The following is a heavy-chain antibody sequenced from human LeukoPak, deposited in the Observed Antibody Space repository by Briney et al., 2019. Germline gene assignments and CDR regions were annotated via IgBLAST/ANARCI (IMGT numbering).Heavy chain of an antibody. CDR1: GFTFSSYA. V-gene: IGHV3-30*04. CDR2: ISYDGSNK. Sequence: PGGSLRLSCAASGFTFSSYAMHWVRQAPGKGLEWVAVISYDGSNKYYADSVKGRFTISRDNSKTTLYLQMNSLRAEDTAVYYCAKGGSSSWSYFDYWGQGTLVTVSS. J-gene: IGHJ4*02. CDR3: AKGGSSSWSYFDY. D-gene: IGHD6-13*01.